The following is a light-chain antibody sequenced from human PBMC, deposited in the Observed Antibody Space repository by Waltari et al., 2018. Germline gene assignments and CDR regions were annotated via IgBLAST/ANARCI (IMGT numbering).Light chain of an antibody. CDR3: GTWDSSLSGAV. J-gene: IGLJ7*01. V-gene: IGLV1-51*02. CDR2: ENR. Sequence: QSVLTQPPSVSAAPGQRVTISCSGGSSNIGNNYVSWYRQFPGTAPKLLIYENRERPSGIPGRVSGSKSGTSATLDITGLQAGDEADDYCGTWDSSLSGAVFGGGTHLTVL. CDR1: SSNIGNNY.